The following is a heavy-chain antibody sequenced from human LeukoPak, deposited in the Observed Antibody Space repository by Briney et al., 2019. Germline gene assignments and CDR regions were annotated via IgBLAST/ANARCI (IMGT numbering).Heavy chain of an antibody. D-gene: IGHD7-27*01. CDR3: AKDGGLWVSAHWGDS. CDR2: ISGSGGST. J-gene: IGHJ4*02. Sequence: GGSLRLSCAASGFTFSSYSMNWVRQAPGKGLEWVSAISGSGGSTYYADSVKGRFTVSRDDSKNTLYLQMNSLRAEDTAVYYCAKDGGLWVSAHWGDSWGRGTLVTVSS. CDR1: GFTFSSYS. V-gene: IGHV3-23*01.